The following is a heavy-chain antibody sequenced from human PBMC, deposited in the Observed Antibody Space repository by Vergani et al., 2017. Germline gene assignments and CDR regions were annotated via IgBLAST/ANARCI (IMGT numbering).Heavy chain of an antibody. Sequence: EVQLVESGGGLLQPGGSLRLSCAASGFTFSSYAMSWVRQAPGKGLEWVSAISGSGGSTYCADAVKGRFTISRDTSKNTLYLQMNSLRAEDTAVYYCAKRVVVSGPPYDAFDIWGQGTMVTVSS. CDR1: GFTFSSYA. V-gene: IGHV3-23*04. D-gene: IGHD2-15*01. CDR2: ISGSGGST. CDR3: AKRVVVSGPPYDAFDI. J-gene: IGHJ3*02.